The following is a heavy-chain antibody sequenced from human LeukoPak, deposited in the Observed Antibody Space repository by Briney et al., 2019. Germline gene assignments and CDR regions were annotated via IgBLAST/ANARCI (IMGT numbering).Heavy chain of an antibody. J-gene: IGHJ5*02. Sequence: TLSLTCTVSGGSISSGGYYWRWIRQHPGKGLEWIGYIYYSGSTYYNPSLKSRVTISVDTSKNQFSLKLSSVTAADTAVYYCARVGSLSRGRNWFDPWGQGTLVTVSS. CDR1: GGSISSGGYY. V-gene: IGHV4-31*03. D-gene: IGHD6-13*01. CDR3: ARVGSLSRGRNWFDP. CDR2: IYYSGST.